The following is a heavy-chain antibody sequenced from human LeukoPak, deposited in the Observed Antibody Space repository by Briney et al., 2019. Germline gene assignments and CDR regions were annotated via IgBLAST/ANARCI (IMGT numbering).Heavy chain of an antibody. V-gene: IGHV4-59*08. D-gene: IGHD4-17*01. CDR3: ARLLRSVTTSAIWYFDL. CDR1: GGSISSYY. Sequence: PSETLSLTCTVSGGSISSYYWSWIRQPPGKGLEWIGYIYYSGSTNYNPSLKSRVTISLDMSKTQFSLKLNSVTAADTAVYYCARLLRSVTTSAIWYFDLWGRGTLVTVSS. J-gene: IGHJ2*01. CDR2: IYYSGST.